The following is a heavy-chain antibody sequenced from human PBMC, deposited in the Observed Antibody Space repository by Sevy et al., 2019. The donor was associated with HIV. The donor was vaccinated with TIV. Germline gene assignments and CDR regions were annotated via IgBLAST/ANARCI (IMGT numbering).Heavy chain of an antibody. CDR1: GFTFSKYS. J-gene: IGHJ4*02. CDR2: LSFGCGEI. V-gene: IGHV3-23*01. D-gene: IGHD2-8*01. Sequence: GGSRKLSGAPSGFTFSKYSISWFRRPPGKGLKWFSTLSFGCGEINYADSVKGRFTISRDNSKSSVYLQMNNLRPEDTTVYYCAREGCTKPHDYWGQGTLVTVSS. CDR3: AREGCTKPHDY.